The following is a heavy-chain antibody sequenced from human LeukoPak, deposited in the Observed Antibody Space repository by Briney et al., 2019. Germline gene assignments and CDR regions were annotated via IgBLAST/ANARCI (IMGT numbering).Heavy chain of an antibody. CDR1: GFTFSSYG. J-gene: IGHJ4*02. V-gene: IGHV3-30*18. CDR3: AKDRIPSSGWESDF. D-gene: IGHD3-22*01. Sequence: HPGGSLRLSCAASGFTFSSYGMHWVRQAPGKGLEWVAVISYDGSNKYYADSVKGRFTISRDNSKNTLYLQMNSLRAEDTALYYCAKDRIPSSGWESDFWGQGTLVTVSS. CDR2: ISYDGSNK.